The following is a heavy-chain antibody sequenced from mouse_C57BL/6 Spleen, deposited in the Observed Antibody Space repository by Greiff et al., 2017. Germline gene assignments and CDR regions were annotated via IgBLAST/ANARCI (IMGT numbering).Heavy chain of an antibody. Sequence: QVQLKQPGAELVKPGASVKLSCKASGYTFTSYWMHWVKQRPGRGLEWIGRIDPNSGGTKYNEKFKSKATLTVDKPSSAAYMQLSSLTSEDSAVYDCARSYYYGSSYPAWFAYWGQGTLVTVSA. CDR3: ARSYYYGSSYPAWFAY. V-gene: IGHV1-72*01. CDR2: IDPNSGGT. D-gene: IGHD1-1*01. CDR1: GYTFTSYW. J-gene: IGHJ3*01.